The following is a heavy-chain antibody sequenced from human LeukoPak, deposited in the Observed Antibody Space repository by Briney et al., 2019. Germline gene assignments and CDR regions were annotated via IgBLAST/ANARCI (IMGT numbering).Heavy chain of an antibody. CDR2: INHSGST. D-gene: IGHD2-15*01. J-gene: IGHJ4*02. Sequence: ASETLSLTCAVYGGSFSGYYWSWIRQPPGKGREWVGEINHSGSTNYNPSLKSRVTISVDTSKNQFSLKLSSVPAADTAVYYCARGRQETNCSGGSCYSRRRGYWGQGTLVTVSS. CDR1: GGSFSGYY. V-gene: IGHV4-34*01. CDR3: ARGRQETNCSGGSCYSRRRGY.